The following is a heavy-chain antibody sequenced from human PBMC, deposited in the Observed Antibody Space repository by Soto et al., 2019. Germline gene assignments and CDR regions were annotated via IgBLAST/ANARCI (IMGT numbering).Heavy chain of an antibody. V-gene: IGHV1-3*01. Sequence: ASVKVSCKASGYTFTGYAMHWVRQAPGQRLEWMGWINAGNGNTKYSQKFQGRVTITRDTSASTAYMELSSLRSEDTAVYYCARDSIRSGSYPLGTWGQGTLVTVSS. CDR3: ARDSIRSGSYPLGT. J-gene: IGHJ5*02. CDR1: GYTFTGYA. D-gene: IGHD3-10*01. CDR2: INAGNGNT.